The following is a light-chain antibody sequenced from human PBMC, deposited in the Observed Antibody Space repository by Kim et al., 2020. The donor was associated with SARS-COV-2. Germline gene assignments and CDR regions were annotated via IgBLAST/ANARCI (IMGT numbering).Light chain of an antibody. J-gene: IGLJ3*02. CDR2: YDS. CDR3: QVWDSSSDHWV. Sequence: AQGKTARITCGGNNIGGKDVHWYQQKPGQAPVLVIFYDSDRPSGIPERYSGSNSGNTATLTISGVEAGDEAVYYCQVWDSSSDHWVFGGGTQLTVL. CDR1: NIGGKD. V-gene: IGLV3-21*04.